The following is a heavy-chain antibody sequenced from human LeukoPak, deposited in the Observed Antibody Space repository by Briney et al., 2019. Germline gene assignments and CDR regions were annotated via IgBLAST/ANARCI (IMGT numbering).Heavy chain of an antibody. V-gene: IGHV4-34*01. D-gene: IGHD4-17*01. CDR2: INHSGST. CDR3: ASIRVPYGDLPFDY. Sequence: SGTLSLTCAVYGGSFSGYYWSWIRQPPGKGLEWIGEINHSGSTNYNPSLKSRVTISVDTSKNQFSLKLSSVTAADTAVYYCASIRVPYGDLPFDYWGQGTLVTVSS. J-gene: IGHJ4*02. CDR1: GGSFSGYY.